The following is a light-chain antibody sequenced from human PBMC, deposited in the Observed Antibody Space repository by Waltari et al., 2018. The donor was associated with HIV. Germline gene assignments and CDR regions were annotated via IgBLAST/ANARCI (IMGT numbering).Light chain of an antibody. CDR3: HQYNSYPLT. Sequence: DIQMTQSPSSLSASVGARVTITCRASQNIDNWLAWYQHKPGRGPKVLIFKTSTLETGVPPRFSGSASGTEFTLTITSLQPDDVATYYCHQYNSYPLTFGGGTKVEIK. V-gene: IGKV1-5*03. CDR1: QNIDNW. CDR2: KTS. J-gene: IGKJ4*01.